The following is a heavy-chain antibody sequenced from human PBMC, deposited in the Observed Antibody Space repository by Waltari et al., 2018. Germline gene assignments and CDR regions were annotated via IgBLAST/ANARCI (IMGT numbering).Heavy chain of an antibody. CDR2: ISGSGGST. V-gene: IGHV3-23*01. CDR3: AKSIAAAGTGDY. J-gene: IGHJ4*02. D-gene: IGHD6-13*01. Sequence: EVQLLESGGGLVQPGGSLRLSCAASGFTFSSYAMNWVRQAPGKGLEWVSAISGSGGSTYYADSVKGRFTISRDNSKNTLYLQMNSLRAEDTAVYYCAKSIAAAGTGDYWGQGTLVTVSS. CDR1: GFTFSSYA.